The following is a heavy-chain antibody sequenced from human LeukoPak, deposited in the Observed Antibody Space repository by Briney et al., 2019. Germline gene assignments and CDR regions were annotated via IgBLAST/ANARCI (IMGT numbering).Heavy chain of an antibody. V-gene: IGHV3-23*01. CDR2: ISTSGVST. CDR1: GFTFSSHA. J-gene: IGHJ4*02. D-gene: IGHD1-26*01. Sequence: GGSLRLSCAASGFTFSSHAMSWVRQAPGKGLEWVSSISTSGVSTNYADSVKGRFTISRDNSKSMVYLQMNSLRSEDTAVYYCAKNTSGTYLDYWGQGSPFSVSS. CDR3: AKNTSGTYLDY.